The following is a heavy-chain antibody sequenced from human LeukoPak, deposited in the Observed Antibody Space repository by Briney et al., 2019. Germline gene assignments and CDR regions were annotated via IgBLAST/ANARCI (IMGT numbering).Heavy chain of an antibody. Sequence: ASVKVSCRTARSTFTDYYMHWVRQAPGQGLEWMGRIIPNSGGTNYAQNFQGRVTMTSDTSITTAYMELSRLRSDDTAVYYCARGLPTASYYYMDVWGKGTTVSVSS. V-gene: IGHV1-2*06. CDR2: IIPNSGGT. D-gene: IGHD2-2*01. J-gene: IGHJ6*03. CDR1: RSTFTDYY. CDR3: ARGLPTASYYYMDV.